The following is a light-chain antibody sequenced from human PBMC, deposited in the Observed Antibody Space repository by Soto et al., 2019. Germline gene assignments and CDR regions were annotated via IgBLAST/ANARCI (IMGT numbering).Light chain of an antibody. CDR1: SSDIGRYNY. J-gene: IGLJ2*01. CDR2: DVS. Sequence: QSALTQPASVSGSPGQSITISCTGTSSDIGRYNYVSWYQQHPGKAPKLMIYDVSNRPSGVSNRFSGSKSGNTASLSISGLQAEDEDDYYCTSYTGSNTPVLFGGGTKLTLL. CDR3: TSYTGSNTPVL. V-gene: IGLV2-14*03.